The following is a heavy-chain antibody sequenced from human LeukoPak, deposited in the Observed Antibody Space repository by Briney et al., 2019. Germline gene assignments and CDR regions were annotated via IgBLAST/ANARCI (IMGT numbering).Heavy chain of an antibody. Sequence: GGSLRLSCAASGFTFSDYYMTWIRQDPGKGLEWISYVSGSGTTIYYADSVKGRFTISRDNAKNSLYLQMNSLRAEDTAVYYCARGSNLWFGELLGDYWGQGTLVTVSS. V-gene: IGHV3-11*04. CDR3: ARGSNLWFGELLGDY. CDR1: GFTFSDYY. J-gene: IGHJ4*02. D-gene: IGHD3-10*01. CDR2: VSGSGTTI.